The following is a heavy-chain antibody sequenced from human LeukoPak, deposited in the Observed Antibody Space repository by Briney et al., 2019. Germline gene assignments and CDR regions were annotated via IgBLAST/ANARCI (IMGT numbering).Heavy chain of an antibody. Sequence: SETLSLTCAVYGGSFSGCYWSWIRQPPGKGLEWIGEINHSGSTNYNPSLKSRVTISVDTSKNQFSLKLSSVTAADTAVYYCARRRDSSGYYYGRVYYFDYWGQGTLVTVSS. CDR1: GGSFSGCY. D-gene: IGHD3-22*01. V-gene: IGHV4-34*01. J-gene: IGHJ4*02. CDR2: INHSGST. CDR3: ARRRDSSGYYYGRVYYFDY.